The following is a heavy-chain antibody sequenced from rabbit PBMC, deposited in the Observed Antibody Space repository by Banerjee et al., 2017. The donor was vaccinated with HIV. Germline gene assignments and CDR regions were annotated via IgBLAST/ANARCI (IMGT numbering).Heavy chain of an antibody. CDR2: IYTGSSGNT. J-gene: IGHJ4*01. CDR1: GFDFSSRYD. D-gene: IGHD4-2*01. V-gene: IGHV1S45*01. CDR3: ARSAYAGGAGDYDL. Sequence: QEQLEESGGGLVQPEGSLTLTCTASGFDFSSRYDMCWVRQAPGKGLEWIGCIYTGSSGNTKYASWAKGRFTISKTSSTTVTLQMTSLTAADTATYFCARSAYAGGAGDYDLWGQGTLVTVS.